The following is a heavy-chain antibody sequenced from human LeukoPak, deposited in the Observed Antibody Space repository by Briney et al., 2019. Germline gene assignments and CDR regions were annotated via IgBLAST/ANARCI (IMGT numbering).Heavy chain of an antibody. CDR1: GGSISSYY. V-gene: IGHV4-4*09. Sequence: PSETLSLTCTDSGGSISSYYWSWIRQPPGKGLEWIGYIYTSGSTNYNPSLKSRVTISVDTSKNQFSLKLSSVTAADTAVYYCARHYSNYVAYYMDAWGKGTTVTVSS. D-gene: IGHD4-11*01. CDR2: IYTSGST. CDR3: ARHYSNYVAYYMDA. J-gene: IGHJ6*03.